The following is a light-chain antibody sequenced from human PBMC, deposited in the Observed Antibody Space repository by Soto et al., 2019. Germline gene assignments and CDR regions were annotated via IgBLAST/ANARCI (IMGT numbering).Light chain of an antibody. CDR3: CSYAGGTTLV. Sequence: QSALTQPASVSGSPGQSITISCAGTSSDVGSFNLVSWYQHYPGKAPKLMIYEGTKRPSGVSNRFSGSKSDNTASLTISGLQAGDEADYYCCSYAGGTTLVFGGGTKLTVL. CDR2: EGT. CDR1: SSDVGSFNL. V-gene: IGLV2-23*01. J-gene: IGLJ2*01.